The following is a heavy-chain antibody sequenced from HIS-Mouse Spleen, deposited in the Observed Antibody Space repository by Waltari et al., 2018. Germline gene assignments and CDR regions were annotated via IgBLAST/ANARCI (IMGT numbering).Heavy chain of an antibody. CDR1: GGSISSGGYY. D-gene: IGHD3-10*01. CDR3: AREKGYYGSGSYYYYYYGMDV. CDR2: IYYSGST. Sequence: QVQLQESGPGLVKPSQTLSLTCTVSGGSISSGGYYWSWILPHPGKGLEWIGYIYYSGSTYYNPSLKSRVTISVDTSKNQFSLKLSSVTAADTAVYYCAREKGYYGSGSYYYYYYGMDVWGQGTTVTVSS. V-gene: IGHV4-31*03. J-gene: IGHJ6*02.